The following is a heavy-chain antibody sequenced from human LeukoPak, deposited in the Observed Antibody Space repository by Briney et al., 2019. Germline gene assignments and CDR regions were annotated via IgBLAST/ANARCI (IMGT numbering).Heavy chain of an antibody. D-gene: IGHD3-16*01. CDR2: IGTAGDT. CDR3: ARSIDPRGGFDY. Sequence: PGGSLRLSCAASGFTFSSYDMHWVRQATGKGLEWVSAIGTAGDTYYPGSVKGRFTISRENAKNSLYLQMNSLRAGDTAVYYCARSIDPRGGFDYWGQGTLVTVSS. J-gene: IGHJ4*02. CDR1: GFTFSSYD. V-gene: IGHV3-13*04.